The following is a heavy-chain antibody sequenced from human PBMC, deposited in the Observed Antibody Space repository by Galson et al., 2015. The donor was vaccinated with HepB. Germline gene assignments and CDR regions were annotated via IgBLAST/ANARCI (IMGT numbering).Heavy chain of an antibody. CDR3: AREYDYVWGSSPSGNYYYAMDV. V-gene: IGHV1-2*06. D-gene: IGHD3-16*01. J-gene: IGHJ6*02. Sequence: SVKVSCKASGYNFNVYYIHWVRQAPGQGLEWLGRIDPDNGGTDYAQKFQGMVTMTSDTSISTAYMELSRLRSDDTAFYYCAREYDYVWGSSPSGNYYYAMDVWGQGTTVIVSS. CDR2: IDPDNGGT. CDR1: GYNFNVYY.